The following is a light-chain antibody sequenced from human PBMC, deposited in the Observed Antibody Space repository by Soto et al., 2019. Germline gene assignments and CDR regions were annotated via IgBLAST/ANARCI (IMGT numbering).Light chain of an antibody. CDR3: QHYNTYSGT. V-gene: IGKV1-5*03. CDR1: QSISTW. CDR2: RAS. Sequence: DIQMTQSPSTLSASVGDRVSITCRASQSISTWLAWYQQKPGKAPKLLIYRASSLESGVPSRFSGSGSGTEFTLTISSLQPDDFATYYCQHYNTYSGTFGPGTKVDIE. J-gene: IGKJ3*01.